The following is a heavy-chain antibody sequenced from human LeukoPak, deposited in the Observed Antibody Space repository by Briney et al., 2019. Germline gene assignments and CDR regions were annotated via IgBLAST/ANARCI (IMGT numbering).Heavy chain of an antibody. Sequence: GGSLRLSCAASGFTFSSYAMHWVRQAPGKGLEWVAVISYDGSNKYYADSVKGRFTISRDNSKNTLYLQMNSLRAEDTAVYYCAREGFSSWYSVDYWGQGTLVTVSS. CDR1: GFTFSSYA. D-gene: IGHD6-13*01. J-gene: IGHJ4*02. CDR3: AREGFSSWYSVDY. V-gene: IGHV3-30-3*01. CDR2: ISYDGSNK.